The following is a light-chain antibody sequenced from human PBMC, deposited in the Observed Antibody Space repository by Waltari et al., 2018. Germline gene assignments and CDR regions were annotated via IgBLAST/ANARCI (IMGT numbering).Light chain of an antibody. CDR1: RSNIGAGYD. V-gene: IGLV1-40*01. J-gene: IGLJ3*02. CDR2: ASS. CDR3: QSYDSSLSAV. Sequence: QSVLTQPPSVSGAPGHSVTISCTGSRSNIGAGYDVHWYQQLPGAAPKLLIYASSNRPSGVPDRFYGSKSGTSASLAINGLQAEDEARYYCQSYDSSLSAVFGGGTKVTVL.